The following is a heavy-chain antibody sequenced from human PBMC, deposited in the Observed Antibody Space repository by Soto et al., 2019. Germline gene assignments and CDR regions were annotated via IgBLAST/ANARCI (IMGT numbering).Heavy chain of an antibody. D-gene: IGHD1-7*01. Sequence: GLSVNPSCKGRRYRFTCYCMCSARQMPGKGLEWMGIIYPGDSDTRYSPSFQGQVTISADKSISTLYLQMNSLKTEDTAVYYCTTDRETWNYVYWGQGTLVTVSS. J-gene: IGHJ4*02. CDR1: RYRFTCYC. CDR3: TTDRETWNYVY. CDR2: IYPGDSDT. V-gene: IGHV5-51*01.